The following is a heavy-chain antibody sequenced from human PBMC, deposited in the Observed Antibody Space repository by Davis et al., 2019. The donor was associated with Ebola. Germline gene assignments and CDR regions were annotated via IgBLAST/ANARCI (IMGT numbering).Heavy chain of an antibody. V-gene: IGHV3-13*05. Sequence: GESLKISCAASGFTFSSYDMHWVRQATGKGLEWVSAIGTAGDPYYPGSVKGRFTISRENAKNSLYLQMNSLRAGDTAVYYCARSGGSSSSILGYFDLWGRGTLVTVSS. J-gene: IGHJ2*01. CDR1: GFTFSSYD. CDR3: ARSGGSSSSILGYFDL. D-gene: IGHD6-6*01. CDR2: IGTAGDP.